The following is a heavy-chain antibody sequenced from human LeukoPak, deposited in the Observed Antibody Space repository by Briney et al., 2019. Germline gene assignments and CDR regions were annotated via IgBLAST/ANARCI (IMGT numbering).Heavy chain of an antibody. V-gene: IGHV4-34*01. CDR2: INHSGST. CDR3: ARNIVVVPAAMRYYYYYGMDV. Sequence: SETLSLTCAVYGGSFRGYYWSWIRQPPGKGLEWIGEINHSGSTNYNPSLKSRVTISVDTSKNQFSLKLSSVTAADTAVYYCARNIVVVPAAMRYYYYYGMDVWGQGTTVTVSS. J-gene: IGHJ6*02. CDR1: GGSFRGYY. D-gene: IGHD2-2*01.